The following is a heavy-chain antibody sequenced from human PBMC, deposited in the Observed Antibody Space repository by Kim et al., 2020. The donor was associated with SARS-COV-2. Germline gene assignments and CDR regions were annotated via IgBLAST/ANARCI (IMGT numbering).Heavy chain of an antibody. CDR3: AAVLAHYDSIPLPTDY. J-gene: IGHJ4*02. CDR2: IVVGSGNT. Sequence: SVKVSCKASGFTFTSSAVQWVRQARGQRLEWIGWIVVGSGNTNYAQKFQERVTITRDMSTSTAYMELSSLRSEDTAVYYCAAVLAHYDSIPLPTDYWGQGTLVSVSS. V-gene: IGHV1-58*01. D-gene: IGHD3-22*01. CDR1: GFTFTSSA.